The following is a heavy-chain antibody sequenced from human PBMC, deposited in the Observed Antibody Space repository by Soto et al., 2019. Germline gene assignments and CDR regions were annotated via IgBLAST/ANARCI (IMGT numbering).Heavy chain of an antibody. J-gene: IGHJ4*02. CDR1: GYSFTSLD. CDR2: MQPSTGRT. Sequence: ASVKVSCKASGYSFTSLDINWVRQTAGQGLEWMGWMQPSTGRTGYAQKFQGRVTMTRDTSINTAYMELTTLTSDDTAFYYCARGVSAVVDYWGQGTLVTVS. V-gene: IGHV1-8*01. CDR3: ARGVSAVVDY. D-gene: IGHD2-15*01.